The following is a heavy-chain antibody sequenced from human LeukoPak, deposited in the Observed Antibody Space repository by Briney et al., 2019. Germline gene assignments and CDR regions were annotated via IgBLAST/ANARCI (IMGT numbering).Heavy chain of an antibody. CDR2: ITAYNGNT. Sequence: ASVKVSCKASGYTFISYGISWVRQAPGQGLEWMGWITAYNGNTDYAQKLQGRVTMTTDTSTSTAYMELRSLRSDDTAVYYCARDGHSSSPFNWFDPWGQGTLVTVSS. CDR1: GYTFISYG. V-gene: IGHV1-18*01. CDR3: ARDGHSSSPFNWFDP. D-gene: IGHD6-6*01. J-gene: IGHJ5*02.